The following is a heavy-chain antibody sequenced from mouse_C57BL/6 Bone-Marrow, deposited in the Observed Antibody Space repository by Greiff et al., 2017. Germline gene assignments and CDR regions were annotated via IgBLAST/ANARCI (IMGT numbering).Heavy chain of an antibody. J-gene: IGHJ3*01. CDR1: GFTFSSYA. CDR2: ISDGGSYT. Sequence: LVESGGGLVKPGGSLKLSCAASGFTFSSYAMSWVRQTPEKRLEWVATISDGGSYTYYPDNVKGRFTISRDNAKINLYLQMSHLKSEDTAMYYCARDGRQLRLLFAYWGQGTLVTVSA. V-gene: IGHV5-4*01. CDR3: ARDGRQLRLLFAY. D-gene: IGHD3-2*02.